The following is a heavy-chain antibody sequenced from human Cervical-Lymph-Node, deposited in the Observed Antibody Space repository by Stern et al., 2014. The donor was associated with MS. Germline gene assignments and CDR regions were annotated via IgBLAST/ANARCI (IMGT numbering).Heavy chain of an antibody. V-gene: IGHV3-66*02. CDR1: GFTVSDDY. CDR3: ARESLTTIYGLDV. D-gene: IGHD1-14*01. J-gene: IGHJ6*02. Sequence: EVQLVESGGGLVQPGGSLRLSCAASGFTVSDDYMSWVRQAPGKGLEWVSLMSTDGSTYYADSVKGRFTFSRDDSKNTLFLQMNRLRAEDTAVYHCARESLTTIYGLDVWGQGATVTVSS. CDR2: MSTDGST.